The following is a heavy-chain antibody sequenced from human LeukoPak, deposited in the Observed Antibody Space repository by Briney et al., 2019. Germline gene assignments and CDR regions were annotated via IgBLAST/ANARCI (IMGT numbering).Heavy chain of an antibody. Sequence: SETLSLTCTVSSDSISTASYYWGWIRQPPGKGLAWIGIISYSGITHYSPSLKSRVTVSVDKSKNQFSLKLSSATAADTAVYYCARAYTSSWYIGAFSLWGQGTVVTVSS. J-gene: IGHJ3*01. D-gene: IGHD6-13*01. CDR1: SDSISTASYY. V-gene: IGHV4-39*07. CDR2: ISYSGIT. CDR3: ARAYTSSWYIGAFSL.